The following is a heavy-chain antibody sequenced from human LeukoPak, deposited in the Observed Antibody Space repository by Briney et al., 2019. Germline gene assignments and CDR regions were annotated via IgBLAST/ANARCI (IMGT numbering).Heavy chain of an antibody. CDR3: ATLGESLDY. V-gene: IGHV3-30*03. J-gene: IGHJ4*02. CDR1: GFTFSSYG. CDR2: ISYDGSNK. Sequence: GRSLRLSCAASGFTFSSYGMHWVRQAPGKGLEWVAVISYDGSNKYYADSVKGRFTISRDNSKNTLYLQMNSLRAEDTAAYYCATLGESLDYWGQGTLVTVSS. D-gene: IGHD3-10*01.